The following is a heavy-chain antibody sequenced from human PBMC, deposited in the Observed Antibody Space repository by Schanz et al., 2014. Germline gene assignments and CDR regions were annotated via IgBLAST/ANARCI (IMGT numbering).Heavy chain of an antibody. J-gene: IGHJ6*02. V-gene: IGHV1-69*04. CDR1: GGTFSTYP. D-gene: IGHD5-12*01. Sequence: QVQLVQSGAEVKKPGSSMKVSCKASGGTFSTYPINWLRQAPGQDLEWMGRIIPIHGIVNYAQRFQGRVTITRDTSASTAYMELTSLRSEDTAVYFCARDLTVDTGYVVHYYYYGMDVWGQGTTVTVSS. CDR2: IIPIHGIV. CDR3: ARDLTVDTGYVVHYYYYGMDV.